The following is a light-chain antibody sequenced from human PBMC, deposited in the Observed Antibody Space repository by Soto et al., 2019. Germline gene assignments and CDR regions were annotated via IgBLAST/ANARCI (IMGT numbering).Light chain of an antibody. CDR3: QQYYSFPWP. CDR1: QGISSY. J-gene: IGKJ1*01. CDR2: AAS. V-gene: IGKV1D-8*01. Sequence: VIWMTQSPSLLSASTGDRVTISCRTSQGISSYLAWYQQKPGKAPELLIYAASTLQSGVPSRFRVSVSGTDFTLTISCLQSEDFATYYCQQYYSFPWPFGQGTKVDIK.